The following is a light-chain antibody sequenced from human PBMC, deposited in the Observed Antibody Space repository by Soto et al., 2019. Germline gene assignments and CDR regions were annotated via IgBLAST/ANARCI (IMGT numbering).Light chain of an antibody. CDR3: QQRSKWPLA. J-gene: IGKJ4*01. CDR2: DAS. CDR1: QSVTDV. V-gene: IGKV3-11*01. Sequence: EIVLTQSPVTLSLSPGERATLSCRASQSVTDVLAWYQQKPGQAPRLLIYDASNRATGIPARFSGSGSGTDFTLTISSLEPEDFAVYYCQQRSKWPLAFGGGTKVDIK.